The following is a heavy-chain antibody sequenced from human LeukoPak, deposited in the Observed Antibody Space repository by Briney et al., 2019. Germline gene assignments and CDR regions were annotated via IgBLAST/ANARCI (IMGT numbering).Heavy chain of an antibody. CDR3: ARGTNPSESYFSSDY. V-gene: IGHV1-18*01. D-gene: IGHD1-26*01. J-gene: IGHJ4*02. CDR1: GYTFTSYG. Sequence: ASMKVSCKASGYTFTSYGISWVRQAPGQGLEWMGWISAYNGNTNYAQKLQGRVTMTTDTSTSTAYMELRSLRSDDTAVYYCARGTNPSESYFSSDYWGQGTLVTVSS. CDR2: ISAYNGNT.